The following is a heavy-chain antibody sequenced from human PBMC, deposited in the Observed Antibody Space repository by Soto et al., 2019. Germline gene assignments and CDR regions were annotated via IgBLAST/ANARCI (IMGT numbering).Heavy chain of an antibody. CDR2: INHSGST. CDR3: ARGRPYIAAAGTFDY. V-gene: IGHV4-34*01. D-gene: IGHD6-13*01. Sequence: SETLSLTCAVYGGSFSGYYWSWIRQPPGKGLEWIGEINHSGSTNYNPSLKSRVTISVDTSKNQFSLKLSSVTAADTAVYYCARGRPYIAAAGTFDYWGQGTLVTVSS. CDR1: GGSFSGYY. J-gene: IGHJ4*02.